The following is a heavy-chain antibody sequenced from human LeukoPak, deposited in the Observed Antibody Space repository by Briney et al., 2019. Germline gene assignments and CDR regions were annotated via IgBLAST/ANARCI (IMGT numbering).Heavy chain of an antibody. CDR1: GFSISSGSY. Sequence: SDTLSLTCAVSGFSISSGSYWGWIRQPPGKGLEWIGNMYHSGSTYSNPSLKSRVTISVDTSKNQFSLRLRSVTAADTAVYYCARLRVIDSSGFYYVDYWVQGTLVTVSS. CDR3: ARLRVIDSSGFYYVDY. CDR2: MYHSGST. D-gene: IGHD3-22*01. V-gene: IGHV4-38-2*01. J-gene: IGHJ4*02.